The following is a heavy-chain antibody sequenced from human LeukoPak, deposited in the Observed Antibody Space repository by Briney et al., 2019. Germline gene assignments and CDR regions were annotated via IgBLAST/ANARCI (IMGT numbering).Heavy chain of an antibody. CDR2: INQDGRDK. CDR1: GFTFSSDW. Sequence: GGSLRLSCAASGFTFSSDWMSWVRQAPGKGLEWVANINQDGRDKSYVDSVRGRFTISRDNARNSLYLQMNSLRVDDTAVYYCARGPTTIGAAGKGAPFYWGQGTLVTVSS. J-gene: IGHJ4*02. D-gene: IGHD6-25*01. CDR3: ARGPTTIGAAGKGAPFY. V-gene: IGHV3-7*01.